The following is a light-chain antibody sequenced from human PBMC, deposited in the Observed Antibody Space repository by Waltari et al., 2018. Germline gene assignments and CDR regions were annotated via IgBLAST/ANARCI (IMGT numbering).Light chain of an antibody. V-gene: IGLV2-8*01. Sequence: QSALTQPPSASGSPGQSVTISCTGTSSDVGGYDYVSWYQQHPGKAPKLIIYEVNKRPSGVPDCFSGSKSGNTASLTVSGLQAEDEADYYCSSYTSSNNCVFGTGTKVTVL. J-gene: IGLJ1*01. CDR3: SSYTSSNNCV. CDR2: EVN. CDR1: SSDVGGYDY.